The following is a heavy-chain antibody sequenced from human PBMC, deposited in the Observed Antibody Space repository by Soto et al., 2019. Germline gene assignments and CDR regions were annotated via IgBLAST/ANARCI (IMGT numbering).Heavy chain of an antibody. CDR1: GFAFSNSW. Sequence: EVHLVESGGGLVKPGGSLRLSCAASGFAFSNSWINWVRQAPGKGLEWVGRIKSKAHGGSTDVSALVRGRFAITREDSKKMGYMQMNRLNTEDTAEYYCTTDSYATKIVGRFTYWGHCTPFTASS. V-gene: IGHV3-15*07. J-gene: IGHJ1*01. CDR3: TTDSYATKIVGRFTY. D-gene: IGHD3-22*01. CDR2: IKSKAHGGST.